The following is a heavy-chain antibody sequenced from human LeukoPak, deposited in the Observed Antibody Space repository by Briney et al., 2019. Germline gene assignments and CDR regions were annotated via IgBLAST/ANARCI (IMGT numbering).Heavy chain of an antibody. CDR1: GGSISSYY. CDR2: IYYSGST. V-gene: IGHV4-59*08. D-gene: IGHD3-10*01. Sequence: SETLSLTCSVSGGSISSYYWSWIRQPPGKGLKWIGYIYYSGSTNYNPSLKSRVTISVDTSKNQFSLKLSSVTAADTAVYYCARHPSYYYGSGSSRNAFDIWGQGTMVTVSS. J-gene: IGHJ3*02. CDR3: ARHPSYYYGSGSSRNAFDI.